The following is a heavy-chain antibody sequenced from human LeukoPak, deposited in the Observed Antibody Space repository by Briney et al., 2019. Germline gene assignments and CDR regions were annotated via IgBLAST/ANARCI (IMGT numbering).Heavy chain of an antibody. Sequence: GASVKVSYRASGGTFSSYAISWVRQAPGQGLEWMGRIIPILGIANYAQKFQGRVTITADKSTSTAYMELSSLRSEDTAVYYCARGPLSEVGVFDYWGQGTLVTVSS. CDR2: IIPILGIA. V-gene: IGHV1-69*04. J-gene: IGHJ4*02. CDR1: GGTFSSYA. CDR3: ARGPLSEVGVFDY. D-gene: IGHD2-8*01.